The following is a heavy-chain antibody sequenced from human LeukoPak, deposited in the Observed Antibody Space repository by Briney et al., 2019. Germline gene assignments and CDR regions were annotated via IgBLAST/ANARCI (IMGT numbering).Heavy chain of an antibody. CDR2: LSASGGGT. CDR1: GLTFSNFA. Sequence: PGGSLRLSCAASGLTFSNFAMTWVRQTPGKGLEWVSALSASGGGTFYAPSVKGRFTISRDNSKNTVSLQMNSLRAEDTALYYCATVLHTSMTTWAAFDTWGQGTMVTVSP. CDR3: ATVLHTSMTTWAAFDT. V-gene: IGHV3-23*01. J-gene: IGHJ3*02. D-gene: IGHD5-18*01.